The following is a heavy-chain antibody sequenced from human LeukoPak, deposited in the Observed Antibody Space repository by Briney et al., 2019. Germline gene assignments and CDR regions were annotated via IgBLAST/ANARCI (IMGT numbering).Heavy chain of an antibody. CDR2: IYYSGST. D-gene: IGHD3-16*01. Sequence: SETLSLTYTVSGGSISSGSYYWTWIRQHPGKGLEWIGYIYYSGSTYYNPSLKSRVTISVDTSKNQFSLKLSSVTAADTAVYYCAREAKDSSAWGFYFDYWGQGTQVTVSS. CDR1: GGSISSGSYY. J-gene: IGHJ4*02. CDR3: AREAKDSSAWGFYFDY. V-gene: IGHV4-31*03.